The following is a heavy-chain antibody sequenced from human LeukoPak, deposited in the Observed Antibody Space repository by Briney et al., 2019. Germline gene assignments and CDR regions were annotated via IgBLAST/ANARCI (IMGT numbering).Heavy chain of an antibody. CDR3: AAGRPEGIVPAAMDY. J-gene: IGHJ4*02. CDR1: GYTFTSYG. CDR2: ISAYNGNT. Sequence: ASVKVSCKASGYTFTSYGISWVRQAPGQGLEWMGWISAYNGNTNYAQKLQGRVTMTTDTSTSTAYMELRSLRSDDTAVYYCAAGRPEGIVPAAMDYWGQGTLVTVSS. D-gene: IGHD2-2*01. V-gene: IGHV1-18*01.